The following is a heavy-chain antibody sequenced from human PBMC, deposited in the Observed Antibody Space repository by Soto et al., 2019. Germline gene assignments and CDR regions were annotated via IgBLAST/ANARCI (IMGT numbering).Heavy chain of an antibody. CDR2: IYPGDSDT. CDR1: GFSFNSYW. V-gene: IGHV5-51*01. Sequence: PVESLILSCNGPGFSFNSYWIGRVGQMPWKGLEWMGIIYPGDSDTRYSPSFQGQVTISVDKSVSTAYLQWSSLKASDTAMYYCARRGAYHYDSSGYSFGFWGQGTLVTVSS. CDR3: ARRGAYHYDSSGYSFGF. D-gene: IGHD3-22*01. J-gene: IGHJ4*02.